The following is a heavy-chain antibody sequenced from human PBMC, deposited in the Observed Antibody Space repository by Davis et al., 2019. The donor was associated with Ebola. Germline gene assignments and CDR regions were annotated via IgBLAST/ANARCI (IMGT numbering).Heavy chain of an antibody. CDR2: IYYSGST. CDR1: GGSISSGDYY. Sequence: PSETLSLTCTVSGGSISSGDYYWSWIRQPPGKGLEWIGYIYYSGSTYYNPSLKSRVTISVDTSKNQFFLKLSSVTAADTAVYYCARGNADVWGSYRYFDYWGQGTLVTVSS. CDR3: ARGNADVWGSYRYFDY. D-gene: IGHD3-16*02. V-gene: IGHV4-30-4*01. J-gene: IGHJ4*02.